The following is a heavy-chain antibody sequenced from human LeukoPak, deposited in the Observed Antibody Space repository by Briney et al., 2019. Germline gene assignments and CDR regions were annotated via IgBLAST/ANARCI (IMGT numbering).Heavy chain of an antibody. V-gene: IGHV1-2*02. D-gene: IGHD3-10*01. CDR2: IDPNSGGT. Sequence: ASVKVSCKASGDTFSKYAISWVRQAPGQGLEWMGWIDPNSGGTNYAQKFQGRVTMTRGTSISTAYMELSRLRSDDTAVYYCATSFRVYGSGSYDYWGQGTLVTVSS. CDR3: ATSFRVYGSGSYDY. CDR1: GDTFSKYA. J-gene: IGHJ4*02.